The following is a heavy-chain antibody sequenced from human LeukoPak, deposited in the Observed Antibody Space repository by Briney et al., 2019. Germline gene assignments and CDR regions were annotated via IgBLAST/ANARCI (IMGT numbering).Heavy chain of an antibody. D-gene: IGHD5-24*01. CDR2: IYYSGST. Sequence: PSETLSLTCTVSGGSISSSSYYWGWIRQPPGKGLEWIGNIYYSGSTFYNPSLKSRVTISVDTSKNQFSLKLSSVTAADTAVYYCARRRWLQSWDYWGQGTLVTVSS. CDR1: GGSISSSSYY. V-gene: IGHV4-39*07. CDR3: ARRRWLQSWDY. J-gene: IGHJ4*02.